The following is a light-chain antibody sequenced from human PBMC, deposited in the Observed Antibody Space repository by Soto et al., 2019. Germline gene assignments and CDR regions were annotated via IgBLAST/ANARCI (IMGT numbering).Light chain of an antibody. CDR1: RSVSSN. CDR3: HQYNKWPLT. J-gene: IGKJ4*01. CDR2: GTS. Sequence: EIVMTQSPATLSESPGERATLSCRASRSVSSNLAWYQQKRGQAPRLLTYGTSTRATGIPARFSGSGSGTHFTLTISSLQSEDFALYYCHQYNKWPLTFGGGTKVEIK. V-gene: IGKV3-15*01.